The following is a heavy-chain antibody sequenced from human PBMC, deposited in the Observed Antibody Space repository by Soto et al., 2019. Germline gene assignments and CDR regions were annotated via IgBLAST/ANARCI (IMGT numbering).Heavy chain of an antibody. CDR1: GFTFSNAW. CDR2: IKSKTDGGTT. J-gene: IGHJ4*02. V-gene: IGHV3-15*01. D-gene: IGHD2-2*01. Sequence: EVQLVESGGGLVKPGGSLRLSCAASGFTFSNAWMNWVRQAPGKGLEWVGRIKSKTDGGTTDYAAPVKGRFTISRDDSKHTLYLQMNSLKTEDTAVYYCATDGGDIVVVPPPYWGQGTLVTVSS. CDR3: ATDGGDIVVVPPPY.